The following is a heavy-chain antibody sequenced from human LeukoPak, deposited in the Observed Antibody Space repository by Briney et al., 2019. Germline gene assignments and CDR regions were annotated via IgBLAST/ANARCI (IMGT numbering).Heavy chain of an antibody. D-gene: IGHD2-2*01. CDR2: IRYDGSNK. Sequence: GGSLRLSCAASGFTFSSYGMHWVRQAPGKGLEWVAFIRYDGSNKYYADSVKGRFPISRDNSKNTLYLQMNSLRAEDTAVYYCAKDRRYCSSTSCFPGLLLWSVFDYWGQGTLVTVSS. V-gene: IGHV3-30*02. CDR1: GFTFSSYG. CDR3: AKDRRYCSSTSCFPGLLLWSVFDY. J-gene: IGHJ4*02.